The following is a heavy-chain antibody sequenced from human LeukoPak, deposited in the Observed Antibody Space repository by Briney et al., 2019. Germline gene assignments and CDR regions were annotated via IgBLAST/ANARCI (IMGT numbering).Heavy chain of an antibody. CDR2: ISPYNGNT. D-gene: IGHD3-3*01. J-gene: IGHJ4*02. Sequence: ASVKVSCKASGYPFISTGINWLRQAPGHGLEWMGWISPYNGNTNFAQHFQNRLSLTTDTSSRTSFMELRSLTYEDTATYYCAREHGGFWSGSAGFWGQGTLLTVSS. V-gene: IGHV1-18*01. CDR3: AREHGGFWSGSAGF. CDR1: GYPFISTG.